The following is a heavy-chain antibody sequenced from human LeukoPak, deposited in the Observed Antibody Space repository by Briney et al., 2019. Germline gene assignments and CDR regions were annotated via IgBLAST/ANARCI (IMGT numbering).Heavy chain of an antibody. D-gene: IGHD1-26*01. V-gene: IGHV3-72*01. J-gene: IGHJ4*02. CDR1: GFTFSSYS. Sequence: GGSLRLSCAASGFTFSSYSMNWVRQAPGKRLEWVGRTRNKANSYTTEYAASVKGRFTISRDDSKNSLYLQMNSLKTEDTAVYYCARSLGAADYWGQGTLVTVSS. CDR3: ARSLGAADY. CDR2: TRNKANSYTT.